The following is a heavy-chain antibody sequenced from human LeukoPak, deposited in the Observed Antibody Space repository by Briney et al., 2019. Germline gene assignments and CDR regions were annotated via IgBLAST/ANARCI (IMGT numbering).Heavy chain of an antibody. CDR1: GGSISSGGYY. CDR3: ARAQVAGSSGYYYGY. V-gene: IGHV4-30-2*01. J-gene: IGHJ4*02. Sequence: SETLSLTCTVSGGSISSGGYYWSWIRQPPGKGLEWIGYIYHSGSTYYNPSLKSRVTISVDRSKNQFSLKLSSVTAADTAVYYCARAQVAGSSGYYYGYWGQGTLVTVSS. CDR2: IYHSGST. D-gene: IGHD3-22*01.